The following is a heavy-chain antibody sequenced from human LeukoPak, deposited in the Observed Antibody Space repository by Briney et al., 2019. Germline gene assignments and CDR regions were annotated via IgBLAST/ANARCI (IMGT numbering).Heavy chain of an antibody. CDR1: GFTFSSYS. CDR3: ARDRDYGDYSEFDP. D-gene: IGHD4-17*01. CDR2: ISSSSYI. Sequence: GGSLRLSCAASGFTFSSYSMNWVRQAPGKGLEWVSSISSSSYIYYADSVKGRFTISRDNAKNSLYLQMNSLRAEDTAVYYCARDRDYGDYSEFDPWGQGTLVTASS. J-gene: IGHJ5*02. V-gene: IGHV3-21*01.